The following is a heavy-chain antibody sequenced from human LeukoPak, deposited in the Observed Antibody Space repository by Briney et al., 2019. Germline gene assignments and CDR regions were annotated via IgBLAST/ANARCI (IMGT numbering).Heavy chain of an antibody. CDR1: GFTFSSYS. CDR2: ISSSSSTI. CDR3: AKWAVLLWFGESSSGYYFDY. J-gene: IGHJ4*02. V-gene: IGHV3-48*04. Sequence: GGSLRLSCAASGFTFSSYSMNWVRQAPGKGLEWVSYISSSSSTIYYADSVKGRFTISRDNAKNSLYLQMNSLRAEDTAVYYCAKWAVLLWFGESSSGYYFDYWGQGALVTVSS. D-gene: IGHD3-10*01.